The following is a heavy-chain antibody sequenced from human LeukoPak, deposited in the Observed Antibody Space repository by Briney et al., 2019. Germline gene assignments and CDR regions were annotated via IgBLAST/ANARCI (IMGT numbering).Heavy chain of an antibody. CDR1: GGSFSGYY. D-gene: IGHD3-10*01. Sequence: PSETLSLTCAVYGGSFSGYYWSWIRQPPGKGLEWIGESKHSGGTNYNPSLKSRVTISVDTSKNQFSLKLSSVTAADTAVYYCARDYSELWFGELLYYYYYYMDVWGKGTTVTVSS. CDR3: ARDYSELWFGELLYYYYYYMDV. CDR2: SKHSGGT. J-gene: IGHJ6*03. V-gene: IGHV4-34*01.